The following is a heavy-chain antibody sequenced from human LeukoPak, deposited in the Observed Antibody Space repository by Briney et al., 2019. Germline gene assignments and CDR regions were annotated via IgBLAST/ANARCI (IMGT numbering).Heavy chain of an antibody. Sequence: GGSLRISCAASGFTFSSYAMSWVRQAPGKGLDWVSGISSSGGSTYYADSVKGRFTISRDNSKSTLYLQMNSLRAEDTAVYYCAKGITPSDWGQGTLVTVSS. CDR2: ISSSGGST. D-gene: IGHD3-16*01. J-gene: IGHJ4*02. CDR1: GFTFSSYA. V-gene: IGHV3-23*01. CDR3: AKGITPSD.